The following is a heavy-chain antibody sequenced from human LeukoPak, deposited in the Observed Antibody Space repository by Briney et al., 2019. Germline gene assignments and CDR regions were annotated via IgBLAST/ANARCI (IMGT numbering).Heavy chain of an antibody. Sequence: SETLSLTCTVSGGSISSYYWSWIRQPAGRGLEWIGRIQTSGSTNYNPSLKSRVTMSVDTSKNKFSLKVNYVTAADTAVYYCARVGSGWSFDYWGQGTLVTVSS. CDR1: GGSISSYY. D-gene: IGHD6-19*01. V-gene: IGHV4-4*07. CDR3: ARVGSGWSFDY. J-gene: IGHJ4*02. CDR2: IQTSGST.